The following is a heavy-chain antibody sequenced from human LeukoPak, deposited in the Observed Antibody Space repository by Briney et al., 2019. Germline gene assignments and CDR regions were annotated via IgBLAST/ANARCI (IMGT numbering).Heavy chain of an antibody. D-gene: IGHD3-3*01. CDR3: ARGPPSNYDFWSGHPYYFDY. CDR1: GYTFTGYY. CDR2: INPNSGGT. J-gene: IGHJ4*02. Sequence: EASVKVSCTASGYTFTGYYMHWVRQAPGQGLEWMGRINPNSGGTNYAQKFQGRVTMTRDTSISTAYMELSRLRSDDTAVYYCARGPPSNYDFWSGHPYYFDYWGQGTLSPSPQ. V-gene: IGHV1-2*06.